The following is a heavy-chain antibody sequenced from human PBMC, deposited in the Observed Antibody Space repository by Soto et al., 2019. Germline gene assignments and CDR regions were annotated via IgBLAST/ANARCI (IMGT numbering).Heavy chain of an antibody. CDR1: GFTFSSYA. CDR3: ARWLAVAGNQENWYFDL. Sequence: QVQLVESGGGVVQPGRSLRLSCAASGFTFSSYAMHWVRQAPGKGLEWVAVISYDGSNKYYADSVKGRFTISRDNSKNMLYLQMKSLSAEDTAVYYCARWLAVAGNQENWYFDLWGRGTLVTVSS. D-gene: IGHD6-19*01. J-gene: IGHJ2*01. CDR2: ISYDGSNK. V-gene: IGHV3-30-3*01.